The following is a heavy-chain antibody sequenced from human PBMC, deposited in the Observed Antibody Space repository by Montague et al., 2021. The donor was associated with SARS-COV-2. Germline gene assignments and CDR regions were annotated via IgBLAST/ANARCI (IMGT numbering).Heavy chain of an antibody. Sequence: SETLSLTCTVSGGSITGYYWSWLRRSPGKGLEWIAYIYDGGAVNYNPSLGSRVTISTDASKNQLSLKVNSVTAADTAVYYCVRDHPYGGPRGAYDIWGQGTVVPGSS. J-gene: IGHJ3*02. V-gene: IGHV4-59*01. CDR2: IYDGGAV. D-gene: IGHD4-23*01. CDR3: VRDHPYGGPRGAYDI. CDR1: GGSITGYY.